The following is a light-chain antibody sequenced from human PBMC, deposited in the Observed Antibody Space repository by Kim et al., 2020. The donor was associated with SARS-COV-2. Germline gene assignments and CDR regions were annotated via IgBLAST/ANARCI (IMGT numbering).Light chain of an antibody. CDR2: KAS. CDR3: KHYSCYPYT. J-gene: IGKJ2*01. V-gene: IGKV1-5*03. CDR1: QDINTL. Sequence: DIQMTQSPSTLSASAGERVTLTCRASQDINTLLAWYQQKPGKAPKLLIFKASYLDAWVPSRFSASGSGTGFTLTISSLQTEDFATYYCKHYSCYPYTLGQGTKLEI.